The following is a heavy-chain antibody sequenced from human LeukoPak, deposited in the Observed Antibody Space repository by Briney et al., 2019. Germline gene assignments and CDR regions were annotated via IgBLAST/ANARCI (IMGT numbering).Heavy chain of an antibody. Sequence: SETLSLTCTVSGGSISGYYCSRVRQPPGKEMEWVGYVYSSGNTNYNPSLKSRVTLSVDTSKNQFSLKLVSVTAADTAVYYCARHPPSSAGAYDIWGQGTMVTVSS. CDR1: GGSISGYY. D-gene: IGHD3-10*01. CDR2: VYSSGNT. V-gene: IGHV4-59*08. CDR3: ARHPPSSAGAYDI. J-gene: IGHJ3*02.